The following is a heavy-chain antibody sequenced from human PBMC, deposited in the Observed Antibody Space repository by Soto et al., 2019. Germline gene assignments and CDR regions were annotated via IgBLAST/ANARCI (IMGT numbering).Heavy chain of an antibody. J-gene: IGHJ5*02. CDR1: GFTFSSYE. CDR2: ISSSGSTI. D-gene: IGHD6-6*01. V-gene: IGHV3-48*03. CDR3: ARVRIAARWFDP. Sequence: PGGSLRLSCAASGFTFSSYEMNWVRQAPGKGLEWVSYISSSGSTIYYADSVKGRFTISRDNAKNSLYLQMNSLRAEDTAVYYCARVRIAARWFDPWGQGTLVTVSS.